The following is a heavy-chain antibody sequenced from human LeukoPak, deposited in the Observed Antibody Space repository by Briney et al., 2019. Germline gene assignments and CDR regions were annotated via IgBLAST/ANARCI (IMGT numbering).Heavy chain of an antibody. CDR2: IYYSGST. CDR1: GGSISSSRYY. J-gene: IGHJ6*03. CDR3: ARVDVLLWFGELLNCANYYYYMDV. Sequence: PSETLSLTCTVSGGSISSSRYYWGWIRQPPGKGLEWIGSIYYSGSTYYNPSLKSRVTISVDTSKNQFSLKLSSVTAADTAVYYCARVDVLLWFGELLNCANYYYYMDVWGKGTTVTVSS. D-gene: IGHD3-10*01. V-gene: IGHV4-39*01.